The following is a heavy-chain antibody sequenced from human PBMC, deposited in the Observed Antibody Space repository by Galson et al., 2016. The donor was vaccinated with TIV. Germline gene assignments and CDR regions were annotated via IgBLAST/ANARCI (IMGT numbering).Heavy chain of an antibody. Sequence: SLRLSCAASGFDFSNHAMSWVRQAPGEGLQWVSSISGGGGGRYYADSVKGRFTTSRDISKKTLYLDMDSLRADDTALYYCAKDRTPGSSAWYFDYWGHGTTVIVSS. CDR3: AKDRTPGSSAWYFDY. CDR2: ISGGGGGR. CDR1: GFDFSNHA. V-gene: IGHV3-23*01. J-gene: IGHJ4*01. D-gene: IGHD6-19*01.